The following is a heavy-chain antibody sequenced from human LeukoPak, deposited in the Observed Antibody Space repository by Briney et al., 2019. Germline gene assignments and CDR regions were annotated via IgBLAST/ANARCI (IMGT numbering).Heavy chain of an antibody. CDR2: INTAGDT. J-gene: IGHJ4*02. D-gene: IGHD1-14*01. CDR3: ARGIPGGFDY. Sequence: GGSLRLSCAASGFTFSSYDMHWVRQATGRGLEWVSGINTAGDTYYPGSVKGRFTISRENAKNSLYLQMNSLRAGDTAVYYCARGIPGGFDYWGQGTLVTVSS. CDR1: GFTFSSYD. V-gene: IGHV3-13*01.